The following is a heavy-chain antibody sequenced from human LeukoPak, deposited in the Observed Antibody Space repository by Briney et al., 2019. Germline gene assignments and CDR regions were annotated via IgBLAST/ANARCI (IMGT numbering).Heavy chain of an antibody. V-gene: IGHV4-59*01. CDR2: IYYSGST. Sequence: PSETLSLTCTVSGGSISSYYWSWIRQPPGKGLEWIGYIYYSGSTNYNPSLKSRVTISVDTSKNQFSLKLSSVTAADTAVYYCARVSCSGGSCLLFDPWAREPWSPSPQ. CDR3: ARVSCSGGSCLLFDP. D-gene: IGHD2-15*01. J-gene: IGHJ5*02. CDR1: GGSISSYY.